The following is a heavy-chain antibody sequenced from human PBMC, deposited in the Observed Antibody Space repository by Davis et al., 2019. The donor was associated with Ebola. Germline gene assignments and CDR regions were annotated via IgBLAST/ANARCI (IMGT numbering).Heavy chain of an antibody. Sequence: GSLRLSCAVSGGSISSSNWWSWVRQPPGKGLEWIGEIYHSGSTNYNPSLKSRVTISVDKSKNQFSLKLSSVTAADTAVYYCARGSSRGRPERLRFEYWGQGTLVTVSS. CDR1: GGSISSSNW. V-gene: IGHV4-4*02. J-gene: IGHJ4*02. CDR3: ARGSSRGRPERLRFEY. CDR2: IYHSGST. D-gene: IGHD1-1*01.